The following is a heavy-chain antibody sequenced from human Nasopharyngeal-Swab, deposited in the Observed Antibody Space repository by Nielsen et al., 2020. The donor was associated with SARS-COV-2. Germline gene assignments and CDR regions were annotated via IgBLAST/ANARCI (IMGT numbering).Heavy chain of an antibody. J-gene: IGHJ4*02. D-gene: IGHD1-1*01. CDR1: GFTFSDYY. Sequence: GESLKISCAASGFTFSDYYMSWIRQAPGKGLEWVGRIKSKTDGGTTDYAAPVKGRFTISRDDSKNTLYLQMNSLKTEDTAVYYCTTGTTAQRDYWGQGTLVTVSS. CDR2: IKSKTDGGTT. V-gene: IGHV3-15*01. CDR3: TTGTTAQRDY.